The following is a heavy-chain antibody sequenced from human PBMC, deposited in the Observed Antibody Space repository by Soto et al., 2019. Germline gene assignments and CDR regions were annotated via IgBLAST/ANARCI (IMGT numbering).Heavy chain of an antibody. V-gene: IGHV3-53*02. Sequence: EVQLVETGGGLIQPGGSLRLSCAASGFTVSSNYMSWVRQAPGKGLEWVSVIYSGGSTYYADSVKGRLTISRDNPKNTLYLQMNSLRAEDTAVYYCARDFNGGTLDYWGQGTLVTVSS. CDR1: GFTVSSNY. CDR3: ARDFNGGTLDY. D-gene: IGHD1-26*01. CDR2: IYSGGST. J-gene: IGHJ4*02.